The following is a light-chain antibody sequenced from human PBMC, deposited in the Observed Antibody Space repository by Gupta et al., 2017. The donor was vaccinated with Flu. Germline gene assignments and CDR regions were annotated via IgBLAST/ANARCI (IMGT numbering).Light chain of an antibody. CDR2: EVR. CDR3: SSDTSSSTLV. J-gene: IGLJ3*02. Sequence: SALTHPASVSRSPGASITISCTETSSDVGGYNYVSWYQQTPGKAPRLLIYEVRNRTSGVSNRFSGSKAGTTASPTSSGLKDEDEADYYCSSDTSSSTLVFGGGTKLTVL. CDR1: SSDVGGYNY. V-gene: IGLV2-14*01.